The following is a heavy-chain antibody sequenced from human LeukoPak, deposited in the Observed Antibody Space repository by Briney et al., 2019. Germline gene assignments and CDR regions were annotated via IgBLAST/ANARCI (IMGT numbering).Heavy chain of an antibody. CDR3: ARASDSSGYYAPQHYFDY. V-gene: IGHV1-46*03. Sequence: ASVKVSCKASGYTFTSYYMHWVRQAPGQGLEWMGIINPSGGSTSYAQRFQGRVTMTRDTSTSTVYMELSSLRSEDTAVYYCARASDSSGYYAPQHYFDYWGQGTLVTVSS. CDR1: GYTFTSYY. J-gene: IGHJ4*02. CDR2: INPSGGST. D-gene: IGHD3-22*01.